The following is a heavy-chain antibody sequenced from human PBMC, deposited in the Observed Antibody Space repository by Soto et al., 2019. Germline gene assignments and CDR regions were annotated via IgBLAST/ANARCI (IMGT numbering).Heavy chain of an antibody. CDR1: GFTFSSYA. Sequence: PGGSLRLSCAASGFTFSSYAMSWVRQAPGKGLEWVSAISGSGGSTYYADSVKGRFTISRDNSENTLYLQMNSLRAEDTAVYYCARAVVWVASPYYFDYWGQGTLVTVSS. CDR2: ISGSGGST. CDR3: ARAVVWVASPYYFDY. V-gene: IGHV3-23*01. D-gene: IGHD3-16*01. J-gene: IGHJ4*02.